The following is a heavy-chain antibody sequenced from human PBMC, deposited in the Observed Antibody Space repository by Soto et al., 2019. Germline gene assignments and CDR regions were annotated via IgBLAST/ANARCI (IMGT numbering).Heavy chain of an antibody. V-gene: IGHV1-18*04. CDR2: ISAYNGNT. CDR1: GYTFTSYG. J-gene: IGHJ3*02. CDR3: ARDEISKTYYDFWSGYYRAPNDAFDI. Sequence: GASVKVSCKASGYTFTSYGISWVLQAPGQGLEWMGWISAYNGNTNYAQKLQGRVTMTTDTSTSTAYMELRSLRSDDTAVYYCARDEISKTYYDFWSGYYRAPNDAFDIWGQGTMVTVS. D-gene: IGHD3-3*01.